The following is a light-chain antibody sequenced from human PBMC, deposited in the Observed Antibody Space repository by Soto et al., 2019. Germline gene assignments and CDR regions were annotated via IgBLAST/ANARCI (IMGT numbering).Light chain of an antibody. CDR1: QSVSSN. CDR2: GAS. Sequence: EIVMTQSPATLSVSPGERATLSCRASQSVSSNLAWYQQKPGQAPRLLIYGASTRATGIPARFSGSGSGTEFTLTISSLQSEDFAMYYCQQKVTFGQGTKLEIK. CDR3: QQKVT. J-gene: IGKJ2*01. V-gene: IGKV3-15*01.